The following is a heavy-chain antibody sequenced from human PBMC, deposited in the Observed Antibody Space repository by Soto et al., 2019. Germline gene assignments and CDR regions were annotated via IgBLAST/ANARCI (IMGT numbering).Heavy chain of an antibody. CDR3: ASPAGADYTFDY. J-gene: IGHJ4*02. D-gene: IGHD4-4*01. V-gene: IGHV4-31*03. CDR1: GGSISSGGYY. CDR2: IYYSGST. Sequence: SETLSLTCTVSGGSISSGGYYWSWIRQHPGKGLEWIGYIYYSGSTYYNPSLKSRVTISADTSKNQLSLKLRSVTAADTAVYYCASPAGADYTFDYWGQGILVTVSS.